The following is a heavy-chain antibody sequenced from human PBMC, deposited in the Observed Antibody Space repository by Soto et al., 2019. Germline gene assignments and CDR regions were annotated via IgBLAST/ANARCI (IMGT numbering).Heavy chain of an antibody. V-gene: IGHV1-69*13. J-gene: IGHJ4*02. CDR3: AAQSGRDGYTSGNFDD. D-gene: IGHD5-12*01. Sequence: SVKFSCTASGVTFSSYAISWVRQAPGQGLEWMGGIIPIFGTANYAQKFQGRVTITADESTSTAYMELSSLRSEDTAVYYCAAQSGRDGYTSGNFDDWGQGTLVTVSS. CDR2: IIPIFGTA. CDR1: GVTFSSYA.